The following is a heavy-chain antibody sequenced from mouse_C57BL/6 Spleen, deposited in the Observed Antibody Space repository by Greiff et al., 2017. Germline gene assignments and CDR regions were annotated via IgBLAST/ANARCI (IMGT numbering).Heavy chain of an antibody. D-gene: IGHD3-1*01. V-gene: IGHV1-78*01. J-gene: IGHJ2*01. CDR1: GYTFTDHT. CDR2: IYPRDGST. Sequence: VKLQESDAELVKPGASVKISCKVSGYTFTDHTIHWMKQRPEQGLEWIGYIYPRDGSTKYNEKFKGKATLTADKSSSTAYMQLNSLTSEDSAVYFCAREEGYPTVFDYWGQGTTLTVSS. CDR3: AREEGYPTVFDY.